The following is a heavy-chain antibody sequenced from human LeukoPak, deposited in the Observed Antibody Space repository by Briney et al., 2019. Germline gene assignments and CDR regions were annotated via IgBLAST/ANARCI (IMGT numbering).Heavy chain of an antibody. CDR2: ISGSGGST. CDR1: GFTFSSYA. Sequence: GGSLGLSCAASGFTFSSYAMSWVRQAPGKGLEWVSAISGSGGSTYYADSVKGRFTISRDNSKNTLYLQMNSLRAEDTAVYYCAKGRTIFGVYYFDYWGQGTLVTVSS. CDR3: AKGRTIFGVYYFDY. V-gene: IGHV3-23*01. D-gene: IGHD3-3*01. J-gene: IGHJ4*02.